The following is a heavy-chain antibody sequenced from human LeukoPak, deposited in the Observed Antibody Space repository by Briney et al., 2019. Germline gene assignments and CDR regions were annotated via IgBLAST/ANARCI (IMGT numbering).Heavy chain of an antibody. J-gene: IGHJ4*02. CDR3: TTRLRNHFDY. CDR1: GFTFSTYS. D-gene: IGHD5-12*01. V-gene: IGHV3-48*01. Sequence: AGGSLRLSCAASGFTFSTYSMNWVRQAPGKGLEWVSYISYSSSAIYYAGSVKGRFTISRDNAKNSLYLQMDSLRAEDTALYYCTTRLRNHFDYWGQGAQVTVSS. CDR2: ISYSSSAI.